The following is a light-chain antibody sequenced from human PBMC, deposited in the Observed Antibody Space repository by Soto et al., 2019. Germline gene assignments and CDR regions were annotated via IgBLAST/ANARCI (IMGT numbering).Light chain of an antibody. CDR3: EAWDDSLNGHV. CDR2: SSN. Sequence: QSVLTQPPSASGTPGQRVTISCSGSSSNIGSNTVNWYQQLPGTAPKLLIYSSNQRPSGVPDRFSGSKSGTSASLAISGLQSVAEADYYCEAWDDSLNGHVFGTGTKLTVL. V-gene: IGLV1-44*01. J-gene: IGLJ1*01. CDR1: SSNIGSNT.